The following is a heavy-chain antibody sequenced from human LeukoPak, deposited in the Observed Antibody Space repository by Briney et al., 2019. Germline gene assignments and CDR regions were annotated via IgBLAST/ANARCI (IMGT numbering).Heavy chain of an antibody. J-gene: IGHJ5*02. V-gene: IGHV4-59*01. D-gene: IGHD5-18*01. CDR2: IYYSGST. CDR1: GGSISSYY. CDR3: ERGGGYSYGSNWFDP. Sequence: SETLSLTCTVSGGSISSYYWSWIRQPPGKGLEWIGYIYYSGSTNYNPSLKSRVTISVDTSKNQFSLKLSSVTAADTAVYYCERGGGYSYGSNWFDPWGQGTLVTVSS.